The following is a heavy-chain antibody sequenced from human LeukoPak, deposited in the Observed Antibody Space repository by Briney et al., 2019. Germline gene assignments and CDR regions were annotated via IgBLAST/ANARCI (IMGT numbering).Heavy chain of an antibody. CDR3: ARGPDVDGYIHAPFDY. CDR1: GFTISRHY. D-gene: IGHD5-24*01. Sequence: PGGSLRLSCAASGFTISRHYMSWVRQAPGKGLEWVALSYSGGSTYYADSVEGRFTISRDNSKSMLFLQMNSLRADDTAVYYCARGPDVDGYIHAPFDYRGQGALVTVSS. V-gene: IGHV3-53*01. J-gene: IGHJ4*02. CDR2: SYSGGST.